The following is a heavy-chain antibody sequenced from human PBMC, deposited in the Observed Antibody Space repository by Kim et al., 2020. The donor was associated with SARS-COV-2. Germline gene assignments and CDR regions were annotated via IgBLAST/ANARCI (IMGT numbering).Heavy chain of an antibody. D-gene: IGHD1-1*01. V-gene: IGHV1-3*01. CDR2: INAGNGNT. Sequence: ASVKVSCKTSGYTFTTYAMHWVRQAPGQRLEWMGWINAGNGNTQYSQKFQGRVTFTRDIYASIAYMELTSLRSEDTAVYYCAREGEPTNNWWNWFDPWGQGTLVTVSS. CDR1: GYTFTTYA. CDR3: AREGEPTNNWWNWFDP. J-gene: IGHJ5*02.